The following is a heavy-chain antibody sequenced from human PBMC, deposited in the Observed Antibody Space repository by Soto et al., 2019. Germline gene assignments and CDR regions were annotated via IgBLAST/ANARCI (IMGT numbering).Heavy chain of an antibody. CDR2: IIPILGIA. Sequence: SVKVSCKASGGTFSSYTISWVRQAPGQGLEWMGRIIPILGIANYAQKFQGRVTITADKSTSTAYMELSSLRSEDTAVYYCARERAAASNYYYYGMDVWGQGTTVTVSS. J-gene: IGHJ6*02. V-gene: IGHV1-69*04. CDR1: GGTFSSYT. D-gene: IGHD6-13*01. CDR3: ARERAAASNYYYYGMDV.